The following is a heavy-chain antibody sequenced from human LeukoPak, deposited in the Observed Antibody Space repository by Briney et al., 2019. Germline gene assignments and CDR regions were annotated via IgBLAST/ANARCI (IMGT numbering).Heavy chain of an antibody. V-gene: IGHV3-30*02. CDR3: SRDAYDSSGYGGY. CDR2: IRYDGSNK. D-gene: IGHD3-22*01. J-gene: IGHJ4*01. Sequence: GGSLRHSCVASGFTFSRYDMHWVRQAPGKGLAGVAFIRYDGSNKYYADSVKGRFTLSRDNAKNSLYLQMNSLRAEDTGVYFFSRDAYDSSGYGGYWGQGTLVTVSS. CDR1: GFTFSRYD.